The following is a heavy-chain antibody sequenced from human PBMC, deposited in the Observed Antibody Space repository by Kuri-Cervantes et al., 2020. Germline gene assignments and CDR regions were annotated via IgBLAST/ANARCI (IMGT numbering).Heavy chain of an antibody. CDR2: SHYSVNI. J-gene: IGHJ6*03. V-gene: IGHV4-59*01. CDR1: GGSIRSNY. Sequence: ESLKISCAVSGGSIRSNYWGWIRQPPGKGLEWIGYSHYSVNINYNPALKSRIAISVDTSKNLFSLNVTSVTAADTAIYYCARDYGGNSGYYYYMDVWGKGTLVTVSS. D-gene: IGHD4-23*01. CDR3: ARDYGGNSGYYYYMDV.